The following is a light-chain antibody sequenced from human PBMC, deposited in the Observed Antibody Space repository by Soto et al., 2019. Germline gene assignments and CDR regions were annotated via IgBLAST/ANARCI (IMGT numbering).Light chain of an antibody. CDR2: DVN. CDR3: AVWDNSLNGVA. Sequence: QSALTQPRSVSGSPGQSVTISCTGTSSDVGTYNSVSWYQQHPGKAPKLIIYDVNKRPSGVPDRFSGSMSGTSASLAISGLRSEDEADYYCAVWDNSLNGVAFGGGTKVTVL. V-gene: IGLV2-11*01. CDR1: SSDVGTYNS. J-gene: IGLJ2*01.